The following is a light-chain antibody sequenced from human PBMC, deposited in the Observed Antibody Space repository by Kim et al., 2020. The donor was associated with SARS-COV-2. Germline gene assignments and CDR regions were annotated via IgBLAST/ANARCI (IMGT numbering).Light chain of an antibody. CDR2: AAS. CDR1: QSMSRY. J-gene: IGKJ2*01. Sequence: SASVGDRVTIPCRASQSMSRYLNWYQQKPGKAPKLLIYAASSLQSGVPSRFSGSGSGTDFTLTISSLQPEDFATYYCQQSYSTPETFGQGTKLEIK. V-gene: IGKV1-39*01. CDR3: QQSYSTPET.